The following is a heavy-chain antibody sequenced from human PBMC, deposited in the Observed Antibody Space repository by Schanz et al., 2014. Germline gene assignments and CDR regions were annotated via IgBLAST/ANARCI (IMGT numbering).Heavy chain of an antibody. J-gene: IGHJ4*02. CDR2: INGYNAHT. V-gene: IGHV1-18*01. CDR3: ARERHHCDWNCCDF. Sequence: QVQLVQSGAEVKKPGASVKVSCKASGYTFTSSGFSWVRQAPGQGLEWMGWINGYNAHTNYAQKFQGRVTMTTDTSTSTVYMELRSPRSAATAVYYCARERHHCDWNCCDFWGQGTLVTVSS. CDR1: GYTFTSSG. D-gene: IGHD1-1*01.